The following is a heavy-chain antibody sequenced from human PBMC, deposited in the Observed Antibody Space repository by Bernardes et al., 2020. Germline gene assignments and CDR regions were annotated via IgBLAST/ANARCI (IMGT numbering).Heavy chain of an antibody. J-gene: IGHJ3*02. CDR2: IKGDGSDT. CDR1: DFTFNHYW. Sequence: GGSLRLSCAASDFTFNHYWMHWVRQAPGKGLEWVSRIKGDGSDTRYADSVKGRFTISRDNAKNTLYLQMHSLRVEDTAVYHCVRDNDHFSFDIWGQGTMVTVSS. D-gene: IGHD1-1*01. V-gene: IGHV3-74*01. CDR3: VRDNDHFSFDI.